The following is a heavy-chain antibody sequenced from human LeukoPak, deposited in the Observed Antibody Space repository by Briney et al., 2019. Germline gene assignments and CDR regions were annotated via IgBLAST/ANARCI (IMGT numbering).Heavy chain of an antibody. V-gene: IGHV3-7*01. CDR3: ARDAAYGYDRFDY. D-gene: IGHD5-18*01. CDR1: GFMFSSSW. Sequence: PEGSLRLSCAASGFMFSSSWMAWVRQAPGKGLEWVANIKEDGSDKNYVDSMKGRFTISRDNAKNSLYLQMNSLRAEDTAVYYCARDAAYGYDRFDYWGQGTQVTVSS. CDR2: IKEDGSDK. J-gene: IGHJ4*02.